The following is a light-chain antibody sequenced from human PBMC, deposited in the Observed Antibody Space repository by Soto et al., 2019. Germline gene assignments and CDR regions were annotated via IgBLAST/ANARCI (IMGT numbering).Light chain of an antibody. J-gene: IGKJ2*01. Sequence: EIVLTQSPGTLSLSPGERATLSCRASQSVSSTYLTWYQQKPGQAPRLLIYGVSSRATGIPDRFSGSGSGTDFTLTISRLEPEDFAVYYCQQYSISYTFGQGTKVDIK. V-gene: IGKV3-20*01. CDR3: QQYSISYT. CDR2: GVS. CDR1: QSVSSTY.